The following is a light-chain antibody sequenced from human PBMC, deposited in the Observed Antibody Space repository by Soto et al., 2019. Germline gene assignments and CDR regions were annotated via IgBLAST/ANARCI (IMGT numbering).Light chain of an antibody. CDR2: EGT. CDR1: GSDVGNYNL. V-gene: IGLV2-23*01. Sequence: QSALTQPASVAGSPGQAITISCTGSGSDVGNYNLLSWYQQHPDKAPKLIISEGTKRPSGVSNRFSGSGSGNTASLTLSALQAEDEAEYYCSSYAGPFVIFGGGTKVTVL. CDR3: SSYAGPFVI. J-gene: IGLJ2*01.